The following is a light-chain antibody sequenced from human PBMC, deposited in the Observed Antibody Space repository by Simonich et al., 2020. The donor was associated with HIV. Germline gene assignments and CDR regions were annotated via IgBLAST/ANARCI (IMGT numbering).Light chain of an antibody. CDR1: NSDVGGYNY. Sequence: QSALTQPASVSGSPGQSITISCAGTNSDVGGYNYVSWYQQHPGQAPKLMIYYVTKRPSGVSNRFSGSKSGNTASLTISGLQAEDEADYYCSSYTSSSTWVFGGGTKLTVL. V-gene: IGLV2-14*01. J-gene: IGLJ3*02. CDR3: SSYTSSSTWV. CDR2: YVT.